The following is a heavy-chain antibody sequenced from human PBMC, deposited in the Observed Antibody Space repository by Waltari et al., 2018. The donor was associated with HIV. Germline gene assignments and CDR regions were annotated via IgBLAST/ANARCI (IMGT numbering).Heavy chain of an antibody. J-gene: IGHJ3*02. CDR1: GGSLSGYD. Sequence: QVQLQQWGAGLLKPSETLSLSCAVYGGSLSGYDWNWIRQPPGRRLEGIGEISNSGSTNYNPSLKSRVTISVDTSKKQFSLSLNSVTAADTAVYYCARSTVTTSTAFDIWGQGTMLTVSS. CDR3: ARSTVTTSTAFDI. D-gene: IGHD4-17*01. V-gene: IGHV4-34*01. CDR2: ISNSGST.